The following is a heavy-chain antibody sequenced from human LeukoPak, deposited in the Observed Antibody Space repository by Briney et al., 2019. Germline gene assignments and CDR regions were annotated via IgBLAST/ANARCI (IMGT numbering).Heavy chain of an antibody. CDR2: IHHSGRT. CDR3: ARQICTSSSCVNMDV. V-gene: IGHV4-59*08. J-gene: IGHJ6*03. Sequence: KPSETPSLTCTVSGGSINTDFWSWIRQPPGKGLEWIGYIHHSGRTSHNPSLRGRVTISLDTSENQFSLRLSSVTAADTAVYYCARQICTSSSCVNMDVWGKGTTVTVSS. CDR1: GGSINTDF. D-gene: IGHD2-2*01.